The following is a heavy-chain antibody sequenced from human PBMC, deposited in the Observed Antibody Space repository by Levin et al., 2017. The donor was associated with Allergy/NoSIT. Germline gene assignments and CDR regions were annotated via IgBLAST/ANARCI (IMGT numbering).Heavy chain of an antibody. J-gene: IGHJ4*02. D-gene: IGHD2-8*01. CDR1: RFTFSSYA. CDR2: ITSDGFNK. Sequence: GGSLRLSCSASRFTFSSYAMHWVRQAPGKGLEWVALITSDGFNKYYADSVKGRFTISRDNSKNTLYLQMNSLRPEDTAIYYCAKDDLSYTTAWGEAFDYWGQGTPVTVSS. V-gene: IGHV3-30*04. CDR3: AKDDLSYTTAWGEAFDY.